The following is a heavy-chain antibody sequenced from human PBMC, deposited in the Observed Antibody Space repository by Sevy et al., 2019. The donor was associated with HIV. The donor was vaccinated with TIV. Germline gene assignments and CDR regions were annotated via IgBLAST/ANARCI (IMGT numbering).Heavy chain of an antibody. Sequence: GGSLRLSCDASGFTFDMYWMQWVRQPPGKGLEWVANIRQDGNEIYYAASVRGRFTISRDNAKGSLYLQMNNLRVEDTATYYCARRYFDLWGQGTLVTVSS. V-gene: IGHV3-7*03. J-gene: IGHJ4*02. CDR2: IRQDGNEI. CDR1: GFTFDMYW. CDR3: ARRYFDL.